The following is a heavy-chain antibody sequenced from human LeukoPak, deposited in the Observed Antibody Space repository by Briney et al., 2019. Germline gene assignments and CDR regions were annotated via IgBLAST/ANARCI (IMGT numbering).Heavy chain of an antibody. D-gene: IGHD3-10*01. CDR2: IYSGGST. J-gene: IGHJ4*02. CDR1: GFTVSSNY. V-gene: IGHV3-53*01. CDR3: ARDGPKAYYYGSGSYYNVYFDY. Sequence: GGSLGLSCAASGFTVSSNYMSWVRQAPGKGLEWVSVIYSGGSTYYADSVKGRFTISRDNSKNTLYLQMNSLRAEDTAVYYCARDGPKAYYYGSGSYYNVYFDYWGQGTLVTVSS.